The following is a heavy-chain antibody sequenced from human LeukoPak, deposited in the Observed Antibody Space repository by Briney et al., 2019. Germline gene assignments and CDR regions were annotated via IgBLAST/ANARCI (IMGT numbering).Heavy chain of an antibody. CDR2: ISGSGGST. J-gene: IGHJ5*02. D-gene: IGHD3-10*01. CDR3: AKGSFDYYGSGSYLDNWFDP. Sequence: PGGSLRLSCAASGFTLSSYAMSWVRQAPGKGLEWVSAISGSGGSTYYADSVKGRFTISRDNSKNTLYLQMNSLRAEDTAVYYCAKGSFDYYGSGSYLDNWFDPWGQGTLVTVSS. V-gene: IGHV3-23*01. CDR1: GFTLSSYA.